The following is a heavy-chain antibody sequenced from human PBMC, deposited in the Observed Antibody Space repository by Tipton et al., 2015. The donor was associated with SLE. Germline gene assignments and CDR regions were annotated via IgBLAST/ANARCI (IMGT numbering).Heavy chain of an antibody. CDR2: INHSGST. V-gene: IGHV4-34*01. D-gene: IGHD3-3*01. CDR1: GGSFSGYY. CDR3: AREYDFWSGSHFDY. J-gene: IGHJ4*02. Sequence: TLSLTCAVYGGSFSGYYWSWIRQPPGKGLEWIGEINHSGSTNYNPSLKSRVTISVDTSKNQFSLKLSSVTAADTAVYYCAREYDFWSGSHFDYWGQGTLVTVSS.